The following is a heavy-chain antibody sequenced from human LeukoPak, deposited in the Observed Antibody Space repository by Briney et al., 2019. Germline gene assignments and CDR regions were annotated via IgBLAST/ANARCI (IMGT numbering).Heavy chain of an antibody. CDR3: ATGSWNYYYYYMDV. J-gene: IGHJ6*03. Sequence: ASVKVSCKVSGYTLTELSMHWVRQAPGRGLEWMGGFDPEDGETIYAQKFQGRVTMTEDTSTDTAYMELSSLRSEDTAVYYCATGSWNYYYYYMDVWGKGTTVTVSS. CDR1: GYTLTELS. V-gene: IGHV1-24*01. CDR2: FDPEDGET. D-gene: IGHD1-26*01.